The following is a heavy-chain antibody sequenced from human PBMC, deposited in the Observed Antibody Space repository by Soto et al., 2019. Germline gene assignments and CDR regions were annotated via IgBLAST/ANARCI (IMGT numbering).Heavy chain of an antibody. D-gene: IGHD6-19*01. J-gene: IGHJ4*02. Sequence: EVQLLESGGGLVQPGGSLRLSCAASGFTFSTYAMSWVRQGPGKGLEWVATMIGSGGSTNYADSVKGRFTISRDNSKNTLYLQTHSLRPEDTAVYVCARGISGSFFGYWGQGTLVTVSS. CDR3: ARGISGSFFGY. CDR1: GFTFSTYA. CDR2: MIGSGGST. V-gene: IGHV3-23*01.